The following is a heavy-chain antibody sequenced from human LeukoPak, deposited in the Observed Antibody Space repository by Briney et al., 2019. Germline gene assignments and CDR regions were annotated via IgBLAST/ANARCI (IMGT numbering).Heavy chain of an antibody. Sequence: PSETLSLTCTVSGGPISRHYWSWIRQPPGKGLEWIGYIYYSGSTNYNPSLKSRVTISVDTSKNQFSLKLSSVTAADTAVYYCARADGRGYGSGSYYNWGQGTLVTVSS. J-gene: IGHJ4*02. V-gene: IGHV4-59*11. CDR1: GGPISRHY. D-gene: IGHD3-10*01. CDR3: ARADGRGYGSGSYYN. CDR2: IYYSGST.